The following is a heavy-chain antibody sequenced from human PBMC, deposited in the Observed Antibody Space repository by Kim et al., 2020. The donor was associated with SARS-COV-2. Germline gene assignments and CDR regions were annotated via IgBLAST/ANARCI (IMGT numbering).Heavy chain of an antibody. J-gene: IGHJ6*02. D-gene: IGHD6-6*01. CDR2: ISSSSSYT. CDR1: GFTFSDYY. CDR3: ARYEAARHYYYYYGMDV. V-gene: IGHV3-11*03. Sequence: GGSLRLSCAASGFTFSDYYMSWIRQAPGKGLEWVSYISSSSSYTNYADSVKGRFTISRDNAKNSLYLQMNSLRAEDTAVYYCARYEAARHYYYYYGMDVWGQGTTVTVSS.